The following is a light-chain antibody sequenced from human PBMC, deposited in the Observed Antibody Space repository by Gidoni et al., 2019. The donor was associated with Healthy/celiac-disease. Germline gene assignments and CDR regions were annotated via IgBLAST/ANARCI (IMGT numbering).Light chain of an antibody. CDR2: SNN. CDR1: SSNIGSNT. Sequence: QSVLTQPPSASGTPGLRVTISCSGSSSNIGSNTVNWYQQRPGTAPKLLIYSNNQRPSGVPDRFSGSKSGTSASLAISGLQSEDEADYYCAAWDDSLNGVVFGGGTKLTVL. J-gene: IGLJ2*01. V-gene: IGLV1-44*01. CDR3: AAWDDSLNGVV.